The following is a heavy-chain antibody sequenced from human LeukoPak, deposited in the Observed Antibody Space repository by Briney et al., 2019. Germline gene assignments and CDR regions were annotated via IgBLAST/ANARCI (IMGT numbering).Heavy chain of an antibody. CDR3: AKVVYYDFWSGYYYGMDV. D-gene: IGHD3-3*01. CDR1: GFTFSSYP. V-gene: IGHV3-23*01. Sequence: GGSLRLSCAASGFTFSSYPMSWVRQAPGKGLEWVSAISGSGGSTYYADSVKGRFTISRDNSKNTLYLQMNSLRAEDTAVYYCAKVVYYDFWSGYYYGMDVWGQGTTVTVSS. J-gene: IGHJ6*02. CDR2: ISGSGGST.